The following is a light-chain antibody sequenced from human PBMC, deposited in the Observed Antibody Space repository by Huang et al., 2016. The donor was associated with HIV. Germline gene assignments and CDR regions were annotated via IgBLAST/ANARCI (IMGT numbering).Light chain of an antibody. Sequence: EVVMTQSPATLSVSPGERAILSCRASQDVNNNVAWYQQKPGQAPRLLIDDASTRATGIPFRFSGSGSGTEFTLSISSLQSEDFAVYYCQQYNRWPPLTFGGGTKVEIK. J-gene: IGKJ4*01. CDR3: QQYNRWPPLT. CDR2: DAS. CDR1: QDVNNN. V-gene: IGKV3-15*01.